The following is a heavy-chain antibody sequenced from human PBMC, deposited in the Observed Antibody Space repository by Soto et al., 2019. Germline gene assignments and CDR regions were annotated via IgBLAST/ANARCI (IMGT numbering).Heavy chain of an antibody. V-gene: IGHV2-5*01. J-gene: IGHJ6*02. CDR2: IYWNDEK. CDR3: ARSHGDV. CDR1: GFSLSTSGVG. Sequence: QITLKESGPTLVKPTQTLTPTCTFSGFSLSTSGVGVGWIRQPAGKALEWLALIYWNDEKRYSPSLKSRRTITKDTSKNQVVLTMTNENPVDTATYYCARSHGDVWGQGTTVTVSS.